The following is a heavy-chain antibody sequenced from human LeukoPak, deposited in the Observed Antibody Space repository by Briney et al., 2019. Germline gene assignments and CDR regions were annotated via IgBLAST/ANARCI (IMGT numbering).Heavy chain of an antibody. V-gene: IGHV4-59*08. J-gene: IGHJ3*02. D-gene: IGHD3-10*01. CDR1: GGSISSYY. CDR3: ARTYYYGSGSYYVYAFDI. Sequence: SETLSLTCTVSGGSISSYYWSWIRQPPGKGLEWIGYIYYSGSTNYNPSLKSRVTISVDTSKNQFSLKLSSVTAADTAVYYCARTYYYGSGSYYVYAFDIWGQGTMVTVSS. CDR2: IYYSGST.